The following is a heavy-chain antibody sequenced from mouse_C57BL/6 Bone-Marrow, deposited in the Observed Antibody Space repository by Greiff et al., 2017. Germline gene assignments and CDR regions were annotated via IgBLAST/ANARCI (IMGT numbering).Heavy chain of an antibody. CDR2: ISSGGSYT. CDR1: GFTFSSYG. Sequence: DVKLVESGGDLVKPGGSLKLSCAASGFTFSSYGMSWVRQTPGKRLEWVATISSGGSYTYYPDSVKGRFTISRENAKKTQYLQVGNLRSEDTAMNYVAKQGGGFDYWGQGTTLTVSS. J-gene: IGHJ2*01. V-gene: IGHV5-6*02. CDR3: AKQGGGFDY.